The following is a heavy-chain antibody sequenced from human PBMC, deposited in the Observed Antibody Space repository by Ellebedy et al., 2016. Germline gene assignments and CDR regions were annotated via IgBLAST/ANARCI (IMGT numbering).Heavy chain of an antibody. CDR2: INTNTGNP. J-gene: IGHJ4*02. Sequence: ASVKVSCKASGYTFTGYYIHWVRQAPGQGLEWMGWINTNTGNPTYAQGFTGRFEFSLDTSVSTAYLQIRSLKADDTAVYFCVRDTSARRYTDMVAHQDWGQGTLITVSS. CDR1: GYTFTGYY. V-gene: IGHV7-4-1*01. CDR3: VRDTSARRYTDMVAHQD. D-gene: IGHD5-18*01.